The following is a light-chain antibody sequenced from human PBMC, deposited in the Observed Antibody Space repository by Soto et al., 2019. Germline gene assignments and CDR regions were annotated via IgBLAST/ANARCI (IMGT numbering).Light chain of an antibody. CDR3: QSYDSSLSGFYV. CDR2: GTS. Sequence: SVLTQPPSVSGAPGHRVTISCTGSSSNIGAGYDVHWYQQLPGTAPKLLIYGTSNRPSGVPDRFSGSKSGTSASLAITGLQAEDEADYYCQSYDSSLSGFYVFGTGTKVTVL. J-gene: IGLJ1*01. CDR1: SSNIGAGYD. V-gene: IGLV1-40*01.